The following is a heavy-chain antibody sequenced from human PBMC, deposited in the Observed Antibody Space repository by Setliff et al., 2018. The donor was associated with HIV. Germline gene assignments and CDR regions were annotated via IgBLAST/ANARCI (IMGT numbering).Heavy chain of an antibody. D-gene: IGHD3-3*01. CDR1: GGTFRKYS. CDR2: IVPIFGTT. CDR3: ATSTSRFFWNGFYQGGFGSRNSHSFEN. V-gene: IGHV1-69*13. J-gene: IGHJ4*02. Sequence: ASVKVSCKVSGGTFRKYSMNWIRQAPGQGLEWMGGIVPIFGTTKYAQKFQGRVTITADESTSTVYMALSSLTSEDTAVYYCATSTSRFFWNGFYQGGFGSRNSHSFENWGQGTLVTVSS.